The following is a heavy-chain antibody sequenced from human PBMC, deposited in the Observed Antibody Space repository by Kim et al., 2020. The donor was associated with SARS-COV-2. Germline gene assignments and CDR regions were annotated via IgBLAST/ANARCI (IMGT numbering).Heavy chain of an antibody. J-gene: IGHJ4*02. D-gene: IGHD3-22*01. CDR1: GYTFTSYD. CDR2: MNPNSGNT. CDR3: TRSMGRGSDYYAY. Sequence: ASVKVSCKASGYTFTSYDINWVRQATGQGLERMGWMNPNSGNTGYAQKFQGRVTMTRNTSITTAYMELSSLTSDDTAVYYCTRSMGRGSDYYAYWGLGTLVTVSS. V-gene: IGHV1-8*01.